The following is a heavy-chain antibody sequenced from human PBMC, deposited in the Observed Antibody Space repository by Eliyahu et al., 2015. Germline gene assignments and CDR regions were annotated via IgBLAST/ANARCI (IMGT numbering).Heavy chain of an antibody. Sequence: QVQLQESGPGLVKPSETLSLTCTVXXXXVXXYYWXWIRQPPGKGLEWIGYXYYSGSTNYNPSLKSRATISVDTSKNQFSLKLNSVTAADTAVYYCARDSSGWYGAIDFWGQGTLVTVSS. D-gene: IGHD6-19*01. J-gene: IGHJ4*02. CDR3: ARDSSGWYGAIDF. V-gene: IGHV4-59*02. CDR2: XYYSGST. CDR1: XXXVXXYY.